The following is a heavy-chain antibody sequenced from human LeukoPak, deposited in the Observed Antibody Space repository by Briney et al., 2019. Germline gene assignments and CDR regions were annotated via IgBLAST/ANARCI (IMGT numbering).Heavy chain of an antibody. V-gene: IGHV1-2*02. J-gene: IGHJ4*02. CDR1: GYTFTGYY. CDR3: AKVRGVIGYYFDY. D-gene: IGHD3-10*01. Sequence: ASVKVSCKASGYTFTGYYMHWVRQAPGQGLEWMGWINPNSGGTNYAQKFRGRVTMTRDTSISTAYMGLSRLRSDDTAVYYCAKVRGVIGYYFDYWGQGTLVTVSS. CDR2: INPNSGGT.